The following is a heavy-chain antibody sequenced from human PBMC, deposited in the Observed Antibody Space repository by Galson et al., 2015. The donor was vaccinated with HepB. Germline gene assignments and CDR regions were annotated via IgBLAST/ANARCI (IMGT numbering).Heavy chain of an antibody. CDR3: VKVSQGPLVGATWWDY. D-gene: IGHD1-26*01. CDR2: ISGSGGNT. CDR1: GFTFSSYA. V-gene: IGHV3-23*01. J-gene: IGHJ4*02. Sequence: SLRLSCAASGFTFSSYAMNWVRQAPGKGLEWVSVISGSGGNTYYADSVKGRFTISRDNVKNTLFLQMNSLRAEDTAIYYCVKVSQGPLVGATWWDYWGQGTLVTVSS.